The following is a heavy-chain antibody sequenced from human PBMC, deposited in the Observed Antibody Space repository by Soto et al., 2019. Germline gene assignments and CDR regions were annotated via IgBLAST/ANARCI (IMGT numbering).Heavy chain of an antibody. CDR3: ARDSGYSYGPFDY. CDR1: RYR. CDR2: ISSSSSTI. V-gene: IGHV3-48*02. D-gene: IGHD5-18*01. J-gene: IGHJ4*02. Sequence: RYRMNQVLQTPGKGLEWVSYISSSSSTIYYADSVKGRFTISRDNAKNSLYLQMNSLRDEDTAVYYCARDSGYSYGPFDYWGQGTLVTVSS.